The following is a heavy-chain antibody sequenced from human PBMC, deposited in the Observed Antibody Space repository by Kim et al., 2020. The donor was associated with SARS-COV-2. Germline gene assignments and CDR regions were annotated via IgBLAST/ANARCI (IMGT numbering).Heavy chain of an antibody. V-gene: IGHV3-15*01. CDR2: IKSKIDGGTT. D-gene: IGHD1-26*01. CDR1: GFTFSNAW. J-gene: IGHJ4*02. Sequence: GSLRLSCVVSGFTFSNAWMSWVRQAPGKGLEWVGRIKSKIDGGTTDYAAPVKVRFTISRDDSIKTLYLQMNSLKTEDTAVYYCTTGGYGKVGYWGQGTLVTVSS. CDR3: TTGGYGKVGY.